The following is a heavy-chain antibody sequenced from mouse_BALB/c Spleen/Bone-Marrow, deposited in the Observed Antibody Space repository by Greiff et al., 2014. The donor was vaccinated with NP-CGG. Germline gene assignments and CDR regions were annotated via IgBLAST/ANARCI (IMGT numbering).Heavy chain of an antibody. V-gene: IGHV3-1*02. CDR2: INYSGST. CDR1: GYSITSFYS. Sequence: EVQRVESGPDLVKPSQSLSLTCTVTGYSITSFYSWHWIRQFPGNKLEWMGYINYSGSTNYNPSLKSRISITRDTSKSQFFLQLNSVTTEDTATYYCARSDYYDWAYWGQGTLVTVSA. J-gene: IGHJ3*01. CDR3: ARSDYYDWAY. D-gene: IGHD2-4*01.